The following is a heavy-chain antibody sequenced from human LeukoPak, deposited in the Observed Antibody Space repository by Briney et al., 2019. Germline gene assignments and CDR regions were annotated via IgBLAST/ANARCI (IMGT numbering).Heavy chain of an antibody. Sequence: PGGSLRLSCAASGFTFSSYSMNWVRQAPGKGLEWVSSMSSSSSYIYYADSVKGRFTISRDNAKNSLYLQMNSLRAEDTAVYYCARDLYYYDSSGYSGGPDDAFDIWGQGTMVTVSS. CDR1: GFTFSSYS. J-gene: IGHJ3*02. CDR3: ARDLYYYDSSGYSGGPDDAFDI. V-gene: IGHV3-21*01. D-gene: IGHD3-22*01. CDR2: MSSSSSYI.